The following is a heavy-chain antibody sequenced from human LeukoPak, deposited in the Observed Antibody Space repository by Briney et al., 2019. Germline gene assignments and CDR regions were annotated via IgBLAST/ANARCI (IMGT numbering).Heavy chain of an antibody. CDR1: GFTFSSYA. D-gene: IGHD1-1*01. CDR2: VSGSGGST. J-gene: IGHJ4*02. V-gene: IGHV3-23*01. CDR3: ANRRGTGTTLRPFDY. Sequence: PGGSLRLSCAASGFTFSSYAMSWVPQAPRKRLEWVSAVSGSGGSTYYTDSVKGRFTISRDNSKNTLYLQMNSLRAEDTAVYYCANRRGTGTTLRPFDYWGQGTLVTVSS.